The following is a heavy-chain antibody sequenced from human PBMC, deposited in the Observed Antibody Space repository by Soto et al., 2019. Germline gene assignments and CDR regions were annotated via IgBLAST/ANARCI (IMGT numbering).Heavy chain of an antibody. V-gene: IGHV4-39*01. CDR1: GGSISSSSFH. CDR2: IYYSGST. D-gene: IGHD6-13*01. CDR3: ARRERAAGTDWWFDP. Sequence: QLQLQESGPGLVKPSETLSLTCTVSGGSISSSSFHWGWIRQPPGKGLEWIGSIYYSGSTYYSPSHKSRVTITVDTSKNQFSLKLSSVTAADTAVDYCARRERAAGTDWWFDPWGQGTLVTVSS. J-gene: IGHJ5*02.